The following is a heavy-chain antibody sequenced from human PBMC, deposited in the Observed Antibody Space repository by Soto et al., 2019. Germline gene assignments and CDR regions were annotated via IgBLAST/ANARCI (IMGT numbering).Heavy chain of an antibody. Sequence: LSLTCTVSGGSISSGGYYWSWIRQHPGKGLEWIGYIYYSGSTYYNPSLKSRVTISVDTSKNQFSLKLSSVTAADTAVYYCASSPAYYYDSSGSDDAFDIWGQGTMVTVSS. CDR3: ASSPAYYYDSSGSDDAFDI. D-gene: IGHD3-22*01. CDR1: GGSISSGGYY. J-gene: IGHJ3*02. V-gene: IGHV4-31*03. CDR2: IYYSGST.